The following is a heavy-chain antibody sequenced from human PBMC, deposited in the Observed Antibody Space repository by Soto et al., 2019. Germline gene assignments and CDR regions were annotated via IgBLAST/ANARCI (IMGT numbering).Heavy chain of an antibody. Sequence: EVQLLESGGSLVQPGGSLRLSCAASGFTFSTYAMSWVRQAPGKGLEWVSTISGSADSTCYADSVKGRFTISRDNSKNTLYLQMNSLSVEDTAVYYCDNVGDGSCSRTSCLFHFDSWGQGTLATVSS. CDR2: ISGSADST. CDR3: DNVGDGSCSRTSCLFHFDS. J-gene: IGHJ4*02. V-gene: IGHV3-23*01. CDR1: GFTFSTYA. D-gene: IGHD2-2*01.